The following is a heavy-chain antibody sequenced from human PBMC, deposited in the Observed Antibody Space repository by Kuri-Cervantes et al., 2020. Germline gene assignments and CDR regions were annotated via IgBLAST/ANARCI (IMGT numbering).Heavy chain of an antibody. CDR2: ISYDGSNK. CDR1: GFTFSSYG. V-gene: IGHV3-30*03. D-gene: IGHD2-2*01. CDR3: ARDRYQLLLTPKGAWFDP. J-gene: IGHJ5*01. Sequence: GESLKISCAASGFTFSSYGMHWVRQAPGKGLEWVAVISYDGSNKYYADSVKGRFTISRDNSKNTLYLQMNSLRAEDTAVYYCARDRYQLLLTPKGAWFDPWGQGTTVTVSS.